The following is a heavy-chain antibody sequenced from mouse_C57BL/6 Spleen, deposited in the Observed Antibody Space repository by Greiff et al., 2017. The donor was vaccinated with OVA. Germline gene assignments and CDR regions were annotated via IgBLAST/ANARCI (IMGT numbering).Heavy chain of an antibody. CDR3: ARGGQYAFDY. J-gene: IGHJ2*01. CDR1: GYTFTSYW. D-gene: IGHD1-1*02. CDR2: IYPGSGST. V-gene: IGHV1-55*01. Sequence: VQLQQSGAELVKPGASVKMSCKASGYTFTSYWIPWVKQRTGQGLEWIGEIYPGSGSTNYNEKFKGKATLTVDTSSSTAYMQLRRLTSADSAVYDCARGGQYAFDYWGQGTTLTVSS.